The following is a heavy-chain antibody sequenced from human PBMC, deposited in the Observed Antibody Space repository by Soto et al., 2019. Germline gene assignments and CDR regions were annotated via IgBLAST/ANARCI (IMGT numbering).Heavy chain of an antibody. J-gene: IGHJ4*02. D-gene: IGHD4-17*01. V-gene: IGHV4-30-2*01. Sequence: SETLSLTCAVSGGSISSGGYSWSWLRQPPGKGLEWIGYIYHSGSTYYNPSLKSRVTISGDRSKNQFSLKLSSVTAADTAVYYCASGLVTTLHYWGQGTLVTVSS. CDR1: GGSISSGGYS. CDR3: ASGLVTTLHY. CDR2: IYHSGST.